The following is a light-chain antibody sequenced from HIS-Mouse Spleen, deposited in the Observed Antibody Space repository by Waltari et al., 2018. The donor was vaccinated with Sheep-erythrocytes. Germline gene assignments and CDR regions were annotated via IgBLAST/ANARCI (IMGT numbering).Light chain of an antibody. V-gene: IGLV2-23*01. CDR3: CSYAGSSTPWV. CDR2: EGS. J-gene: IGLJ3*02. Sequence: QSALTQPASVSGSPGQSITISCTGTSSDVGSYNLVPWYQQHPGKAPKLMIYEGSKRPSGVSNRFSGSKSGNTVSLTISGLQAEDEADYYCCSYAGSSTPWVFGGGTKLTVL. CDR1: SSDVGSYNL.